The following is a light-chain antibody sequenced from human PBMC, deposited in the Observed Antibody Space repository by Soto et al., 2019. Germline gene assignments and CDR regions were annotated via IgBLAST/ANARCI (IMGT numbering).Light chain of an antibody. CDR1: QYVGTR. J-gene: IGKJ1*01. CDR2: YTS. CDR3: HQRQSSTRT. Sequence: ESLLTQYPATLASSPGETATLACGASQYVGTRLAWYQHKPGKAPRLLIYYTSNRATGIPARFSGSGYGTDSTLPINSIAPEDFEIYYCHQRQSSTRTFGHGTKVDIK. V-gene: IGKV3-11*01.